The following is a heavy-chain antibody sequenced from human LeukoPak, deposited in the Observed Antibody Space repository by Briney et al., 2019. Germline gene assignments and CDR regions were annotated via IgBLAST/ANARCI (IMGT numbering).Heavy chain of an antibody. Sequence: KPSETLSLTCTVSGGSISSYYWSWIRQPPGKGLEWIGYIYYSGSTNYNPSLKSRVTISVDTSRNQFSLKLSSVTAADTAVYYCARVDSSGWPYYFDYWGQGTLVTVSS. J-gene: IGHJ4*02. CDR2: IYYSGST. D-gene: IGHD6-19*01. CDR3: ARVDSSGWPYYFDY. CDR1: GGSISSYY. V-gene: IGHV4-59*01.